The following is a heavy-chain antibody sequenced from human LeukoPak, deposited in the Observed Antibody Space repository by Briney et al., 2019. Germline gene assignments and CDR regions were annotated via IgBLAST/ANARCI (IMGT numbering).Heavy chain of an antibody. CDR1: GFTFSNTA. V-gene: IGHV3-23*01. CDR3: ARRDSGSRGFDS. CDR2: LSGSGSST. Sequence: PGGSLRLSRAASGFTFSNTAMSWVRQAPGKGLEWVSGLSGSGSSTYYADSVKGRFTISRDNSKNTLYLQMSSLRAEDTAVYYCARRDSGSRGFDSWGQGTLVTVSS. J-gene: IGHJ4*02. D-gene: IGHD3-10*01.